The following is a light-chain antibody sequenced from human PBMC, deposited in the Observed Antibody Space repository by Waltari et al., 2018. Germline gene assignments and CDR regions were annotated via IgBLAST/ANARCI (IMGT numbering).Light chain of an antibody. CDR1: QSIKNF. J-gene: IGKJ3*01. CDR2: DAS. V-gene: IGKV3-11*01. CDR3: QQRSNWPPT. Sequence: EIVLAQSPVTLSLSPGESATLSCRVSQSIKNFLAWYQQKPGQAPRLLIFDASNRATGIPARFSGGGSGTDFTLTIDSLEPEDFGFYYCQQRSNWPPTFGPGTKVDIK.